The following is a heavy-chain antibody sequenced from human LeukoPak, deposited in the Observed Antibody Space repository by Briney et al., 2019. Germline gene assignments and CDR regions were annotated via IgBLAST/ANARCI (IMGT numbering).Heavy chain of an antibody. V-gene: IGHV3-30-3*01. CDR1: GFTFSNFA. CDR3: AKDIGFDY. D-gene: IGHD1-26*01. J-gene: IGHJ4*02. Sequence: GGSLRLSCAAFGFTFSNFALHWVRRAPGKGLEWVAVISYDGSNKYYADSVKGRFTISRDNSMNTLYLQMNSLRAEDTAVYYCAKDIGFDYWGQGTLVTVSS. CDR2: ISYDGSNK.